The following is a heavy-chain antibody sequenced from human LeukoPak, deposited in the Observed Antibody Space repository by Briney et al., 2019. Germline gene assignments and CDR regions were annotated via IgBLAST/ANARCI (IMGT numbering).Heavy chain of an antibody. D-gene: IGHD3-22*01. J-gene: IGHJ4*02. Sequence: GGSLRLSCAASEFTFSSFWMSWVRQAPGKGLEWVANIKQDGSEKYYVDSVKGRFTTSRDNAKNSLYLQMNSLRAEDTAVYYCARVEAYYDFDYWGQGTLVTVSS. CDR3: ARVEAYYDFDY. CDR1: EFTFSSFW. V-gene: IGHV3-7*01. CDR2: IKQDGSEK.